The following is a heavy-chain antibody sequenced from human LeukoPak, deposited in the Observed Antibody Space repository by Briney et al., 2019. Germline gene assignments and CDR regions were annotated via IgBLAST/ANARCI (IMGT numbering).Heavy chain of an antibody. CDR1: GGSTSSNY. J-gene: IGHJ4*02. V-gene: IGHV4-59*01. CDR2: IHHSGGT. CDR3: ARAGGYRPAAADLDY. D-gene: IGHD6-13*01. Sequence: SETLSLTCAASGGSTSSNYWSWIRQPPGKGLEWIGDIHHSGGTNYNPSLKSRVTISVDTSKNQFSLKLNSVTAADTAVYYCARAGGYRPAAADLDYWGQGTLVTVSS.